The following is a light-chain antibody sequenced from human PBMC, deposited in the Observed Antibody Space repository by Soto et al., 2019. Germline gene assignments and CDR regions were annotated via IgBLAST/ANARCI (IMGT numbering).Light chain of an antibody. Sequence: DIQMTQSPSTLSASVGDRVTITCRASQTISSWLAWYQQKPGKAPKLLIYKASTLKSGVPSRFSGSGSGRHFTFTITSLQPEDIGTYYCQQYEFLPVTFGRGTKVDTK. CDR2: KAS. V-gene: IGKV1-5*03. CDR1: QTISSW. CDR3: QQYEFLPVT. J-gene: IGKJ2*01.